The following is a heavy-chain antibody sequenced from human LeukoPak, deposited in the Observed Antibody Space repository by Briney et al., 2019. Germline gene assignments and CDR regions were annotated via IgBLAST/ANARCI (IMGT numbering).Heavy chain of an antibody. D-gene: IGHD3-10*01. Sequence: PSVTLSLTCTVSGGSVSSGSYHWRWVRQPPGKGLEWIVYIYYSGSTNLNPSLKSRVTISVDTSKNQFSLKLSSVTAADTAVYYCARDSVYYYGSGSALAYSYYGMDVWGKGTTVTVSS. CDR1: GGSVSSGSYH. J-gene: IGHJ6*04. CDR2: IYYSGST. V-gene: IGHV4-61*01. CDR3: ARDSVYYYGSGSALAYSYYGMDV.